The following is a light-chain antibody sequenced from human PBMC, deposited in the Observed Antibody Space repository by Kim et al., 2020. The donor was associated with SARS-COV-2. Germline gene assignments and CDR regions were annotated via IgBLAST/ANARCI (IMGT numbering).Light chain of an antibody. Sequence: DIVMTQSPDSLAVSLGERATINCKSSQSVLYSSNNKNYLAWYQQKPGQPPKLLIYWASTRESGVPDRFSGSGSGTDFTLTISRLEPEDFAVYYCQQYGSSRTFGQGTKVDIK. CDR2: WAS. J-gene: IGKJ1*01. CDR3: QQYGSSRT. CDR1: QSVLYSSNNKNY. V-gene: IGKV4-1*01.